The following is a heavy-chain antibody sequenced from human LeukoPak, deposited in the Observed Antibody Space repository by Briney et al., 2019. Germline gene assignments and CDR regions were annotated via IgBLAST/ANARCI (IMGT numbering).Heavy chain of an antibody. D-gene: IGHD3-22*01. J-gene: IGHJ3*02. V-gene: IGHV1-18*01. CDR1: GYTFINFG. Sequence: ASVKVSCKASGYTFINFGFNWVRQAPGQGLEWMGWVSPYSGITNYAQNLQGRVTMTTDASTSTAYMELRSLRSDDTAVYYCVRELSSYYYDSSAYHPDAFDIWGQGTVVTVSS. CDR2: VSPYSGIT. CDR3: VRELSSYYYDSSAYHPDAFDI.